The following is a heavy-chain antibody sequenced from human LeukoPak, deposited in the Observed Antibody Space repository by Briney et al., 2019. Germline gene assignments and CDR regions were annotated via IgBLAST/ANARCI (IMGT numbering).Heavy chain of an antibody. D-gene: IGHD6-19*01. CDR3: TTESEQWLVPLPFDY. J-gene: IGHJ4*02. Sequence: GGSLRLSCAASGFTFSNAWMSWVRQAPGKGLEWVGRIKSKTDGGTTDYAAPVKGRFTISRDDSKNTLYLQMNSLKTEDTAVYYCTTESEQWLVPLPFDYWGQGTLVTVSS. CDR1: GFTFSNAW. CDR2: IKSKTDGGTT. V-gene: IGHV3-15*01.